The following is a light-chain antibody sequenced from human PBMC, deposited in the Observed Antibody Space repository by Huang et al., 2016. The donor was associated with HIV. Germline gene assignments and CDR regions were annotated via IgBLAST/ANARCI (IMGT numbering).Light chain of an antibody. V-gene: IGKV3-20*01. J-gene: IGKJ1*01. CDR2: GAS. Sequence: EIVLTQSPGTLSLSPGERATLSCRASQSVSSNYLAWYQQKPGQAPRLLIHGASSRATDIPDRFSGSGSGTDFTLTISRLEPEDLALYYCQQYGSSPVTFGQGTKVEIK. CDR1: QSVSSNY. CDR3: QQYGSSPVT.